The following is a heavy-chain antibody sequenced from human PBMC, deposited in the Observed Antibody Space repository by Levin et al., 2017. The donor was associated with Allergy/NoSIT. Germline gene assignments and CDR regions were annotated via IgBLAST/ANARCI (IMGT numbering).Heavy chain of an antibody. CDR1: GFTFSNYW. CDR2: IKPDGSEK. Sequence: PGGSLRLSCAASGFTFSNYWMSWVRQAPGKGLEWVANIKPDGSEKNYVDSVKGRFTVSRDNAEKSLDLQMNSLRDEDTAVYYCARDIPPMSTTSVGNYWGQGTLVTVSS. J-gene: IGHJ4*02. V-gene: IGHV3-7*01. D-gene: IGHD2-2*01. CDR3: ARDIPPMSTTSVGNY.